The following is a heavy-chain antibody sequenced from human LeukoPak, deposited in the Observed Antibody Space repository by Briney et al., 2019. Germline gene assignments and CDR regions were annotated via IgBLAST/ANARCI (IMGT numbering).Heavy chain of an antibody. V-gene: IGHV1-2*02. CDR1: GYTFTGYY. Sequence: ASVKVSCKASGYTFTGYYIHWVRQAPGQGLEWVGWINPNSGGTNYAQKFQGRVTMTRDTSISTAYMELSRLRSDDTAMYYCARESYLGYYFGYWGQGTLVTVSS. CDR3: ARESYLGYYFGY. CDR2: INPNSGGT. D-gene: IGHD7-27*01. J-gene: IGHJ4*02.